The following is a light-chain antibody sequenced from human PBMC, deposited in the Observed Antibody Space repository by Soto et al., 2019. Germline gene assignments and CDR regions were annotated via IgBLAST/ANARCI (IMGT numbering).Light chain of an antibody. CDR3: SSYTNINTRAGV. V-gene: IGLV2-11*01. CDR1: SSDVGRYDY. Sequence: QSALTQPRSVSGSPGQSVTISCTGTSSDVGRYDYVSWYQHHPGKAPKLLIYDVNKWPSGVPDRFSGSKSGNTASLSISGLQAEDEADYYCSSYTNINTRAGVFGTGTKLTVL. CDR2: DVN. J-gene: IGLJ1*01.